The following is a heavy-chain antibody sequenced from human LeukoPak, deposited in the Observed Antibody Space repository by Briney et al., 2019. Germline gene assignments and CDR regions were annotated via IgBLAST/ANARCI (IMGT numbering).Heavy chain of an antibody. D-gene: IGHD5-12*01. CDR1: GFIFSSSA. V-gene: IGHV3-23*01. CDR3: AKATGYDYGSWFDP. J-gene: IGHJ5*02. Sequence: GGSLRLSCAASGFIFSSSAMNWVRQAPGKGLEWVSTIYGSGSNTYYADSVKGRFTVSRDQSKKMLYLQMDSLRAQDTAVYYCAKATGYDYGSWFDPWGQGTLVSVSS. CDR2: IYGSGSNT.